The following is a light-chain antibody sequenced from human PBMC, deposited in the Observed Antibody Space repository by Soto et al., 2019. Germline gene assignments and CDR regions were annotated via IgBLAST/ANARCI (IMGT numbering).Light chain of an antibody. J-gene: IGLJ3*02. CDR3: GTWDSSLSAEV. V-gene: IGLV1-51*01. CDR1: SSNIGAGYD. CDR2: DNY. Sequence: QSVLTQPPSVSGAPGQRVTISCTGSSSNIGAGYDVHWYQQLPGTAPKLLIYDNYKRPSGIPDRFSGSKSGTSATLGITGLQTGDEADYYCGTWDSSLSAEVFGGGTKVTVL.